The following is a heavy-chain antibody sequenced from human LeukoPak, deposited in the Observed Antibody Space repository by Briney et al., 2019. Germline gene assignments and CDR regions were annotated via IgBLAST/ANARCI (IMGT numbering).Heavy chain of an antibody. D-gene: IGHD3-3*01. CDR3: ARLRPFWSSYVGNWFDP. CDR1: GFTFSSYW. Sequence: GGSLRLSCAASGFTFSSYWMHWVRQAPGKGLVWVSRINSDGSSTSYADSVKGRFTISRDNAKNALYLQMNSLRAEDTAVYYCARLRPFWSSYVGNWFDPWGQGTPVTVSS. J-gene: IGHJ5*02. V-gene: IGHV3-74*01. CDR2: INSDGSST.